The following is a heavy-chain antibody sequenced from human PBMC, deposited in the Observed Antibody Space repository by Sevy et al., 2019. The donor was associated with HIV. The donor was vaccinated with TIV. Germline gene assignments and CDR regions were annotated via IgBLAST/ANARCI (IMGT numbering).Heavy chain of an antibody. J-gene: IGHJ6*02. CDR2: IRYDGSNK. D-gene: IGHD2-2*01. CDR1: GFTFSSYG. CDR3: AKDLCSSTSCYVYYYYYGMDV. Sequence: GGSLKLSCAASGFTFSSYGMHWVRQAPGKGLEWVAFIRYDGSNKYYADSVKGRFTISRDNSKNTLFLQMNSLRAEETAVYYCAKDLCSSTSCYVYYYYYGMDVWGQGTTVTVSS. V-gene: IGHV3-30*02.